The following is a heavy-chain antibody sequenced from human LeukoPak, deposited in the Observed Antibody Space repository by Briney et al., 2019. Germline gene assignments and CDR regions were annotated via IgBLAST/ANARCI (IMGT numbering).Heavy chain of an antibody. J-gene: IGHJ3*02. Sequence: ASVKVSCKASGGTFSSYAISWVRQAPGQGLEWMGGIIPIFATSNCAQKFQGRVTITTDKSTTTAYMELSSLRSEDTAVYYCARGPKYYDFWSGSRPDAFDIWGQGTMDTVSS. D-gene: IGHD3-3*01. CDR3: ARGPKYYDFWSGSRPDAFDI. V-gene: IGHV1-69*05. CDR1: GGTFSSYA. CDR2: IIPIFATS.